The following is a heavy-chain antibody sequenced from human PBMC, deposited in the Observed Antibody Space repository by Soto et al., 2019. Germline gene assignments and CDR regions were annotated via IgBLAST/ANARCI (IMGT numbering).Heavy chain of an antibody. Sequence: QVPLVQSGAEVKKPGASVKVSCKASGYTFTSYGISWVRQAPGQGLEWVGWISAYNGNTNYAQKLQGRVTMTTDTSTSTAYMELRSLRSDDTAVYYCARYYDILTGYYKSQVNYGMDVWGQGTTVTVSS. J-gene: IGHJ6*02. CDR2: ISAYNGNT. V-gene: IGHV1-18*01. CDR3: ARYYDILTGYYKSQVNYGMDV. D-gene: IGHD3-9*01. CDR1: GYTFTSYG.